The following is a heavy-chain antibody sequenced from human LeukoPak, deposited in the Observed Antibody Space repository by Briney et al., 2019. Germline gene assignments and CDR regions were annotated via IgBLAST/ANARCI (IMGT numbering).Heavy chain of an antibody. CDR3: ARVDSSGSIDY. D-gene: IGHD3-22*01. V-gene: IGHV1-2*02. J-gene: IGHJ4*02. Sequence: GASVKVSCKASGNTFTGYNMHWVRQAPGQGLEWMGWINPKSGGTNYAQRFQGRVTMTRDTSISTAYMELSRLRSDDTAVYYCARVDSSGSIDYWGQGTLVTVSS. CDR1: GNTFTGYN. CDR2: INPKSGGT.